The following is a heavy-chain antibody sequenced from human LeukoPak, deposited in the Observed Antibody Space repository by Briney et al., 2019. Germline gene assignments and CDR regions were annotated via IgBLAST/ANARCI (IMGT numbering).Heavy chain of an antibody. CDR3: AKDRGLRFLEWFFDY. Sequence: GGSLRLSCAASGFTFSSYWMHWVRQAPGKGLVWVSRINSDGSSTSYADSVKGRFTISRDNSKNTLYLQMNSLRAEDTAVYFCAKDRGLRFLEWFFDYWGQGTLVTVSS. V-gene: IGHV3-74*01. CDR1: GFTFSSYW. D-gene: IGHD3-3*01. J-gene: IGHJ4*02. CDR2: INSDGSST.